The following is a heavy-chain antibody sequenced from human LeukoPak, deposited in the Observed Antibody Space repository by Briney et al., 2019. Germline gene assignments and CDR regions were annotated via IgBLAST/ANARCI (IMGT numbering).Heavy chain of an antibody. D-gene: IGHD3-22*01. CDR1: GYTFTGYY. CDR3: AREESGDYYDSSGYRTAFDY. CDR2: INPNSGGT. Sequence: GASVTVSCKASGYTFTGYYMHWVRQAPGQGLEWMGWINPNSGGTNYAQKFQGRVTMTRDTYISTAYMELSRLRSDDTAVYYCAREESGDYYDSSGYRTAFDYWGQGTLVTVSS. V-gene: IGHV1-2*02. J-gene: IGHJ4*02.